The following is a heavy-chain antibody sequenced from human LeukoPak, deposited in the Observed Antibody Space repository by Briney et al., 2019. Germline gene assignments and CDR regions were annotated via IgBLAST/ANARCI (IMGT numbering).Heavy chain of an antibody. D-gene: IGHD2-21*02. V-gene: IGHV3-21*01. CDR2: ISSRSSYI. J-gene: IGHJ4*02. Sequence: GGSLRLSCAASGFTFSSYSMNWVRQAPGKGLEWVSSISSRSSYIYYADSVKGRFTISRDNAKNSLYLQMNSLRAEDTAVYYCARDADNCGGDCYPRFDYWGQGTLVTVSS. CDR1: GFTFSSYS. CDR3: ARDADNCGGDCYPRFDY.